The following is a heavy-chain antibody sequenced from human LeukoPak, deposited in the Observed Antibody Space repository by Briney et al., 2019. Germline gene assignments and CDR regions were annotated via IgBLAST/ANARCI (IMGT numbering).Heavy chain of an antibody. J-gene: IGHJ5*02. CDR1: GFIFGNYA. D-gene: IGHD5-18*01. Sequence: PGRSLRLSCAASGFIFGNYAMSWVRQAPGKGLEWVSGSGSGGGTYYASSVKGRFTISRDNSKNTLYLQMNSLRAEDTAIYYCAKAHSVSAPGCFDPWGQGTLVTVSS. V-gene: IGHV3-23*01. CDR2: SGSGGGT. CDR3: AKAHSVSAPGCFDP.